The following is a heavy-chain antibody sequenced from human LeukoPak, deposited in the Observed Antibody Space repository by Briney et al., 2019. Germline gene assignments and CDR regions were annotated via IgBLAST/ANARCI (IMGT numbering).Heavy chain of an antibody. Sequence: GGPQKLSCVGSGLTFRVFEVIGVREAPGKGLEWVSYIKDDGSLKTYADSVKGRFTISRDNARNSLYLQMNSLRVEDTAIYYCARRFRDWGQGTLVTVSS. V-gene: IGHV3-48*03. CDR1: GLTFRVFE. CDR3: ARRFRD. J-gene: IGHJ4*02. D-gene: IGHD3-16*01. CDR2: IKDDGSLK.